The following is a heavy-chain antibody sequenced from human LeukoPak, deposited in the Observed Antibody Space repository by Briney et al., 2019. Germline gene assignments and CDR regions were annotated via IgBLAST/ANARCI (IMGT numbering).Heavy chain of an antibody. CDR1: GGSFSGYY. J-gene: IGHJ4*02. V-gene: IGHV4-34*01. CDR3: ARGQRITMTD. CDR2: INHSGST. Sequence: SETLSLTCAVYGGSFSGYYWSWIRQPPAKGLEWIGEINHSGSTNYNPSLKSRVAISVDTSRNQFSLRLSSVTAADTAVYYCARGQRITMTDWGQGTLVTVSS. D-gene: IGHD3-22*01.